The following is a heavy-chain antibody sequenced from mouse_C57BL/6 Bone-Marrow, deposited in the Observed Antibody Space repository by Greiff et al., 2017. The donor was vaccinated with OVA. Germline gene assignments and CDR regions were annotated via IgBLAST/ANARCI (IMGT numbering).Heavy chain of an antibody. Sequence: EVKLMESGAELVRPGASVKLSCTASGFNIKDDYMHWVKQRPEQGLEWIGWIDPENGDTEYASKFQGKATITADTSSNTAYLQLSSLTSEDTAVYYCTTLLRYLLFDYWGQGTTLTVSS. V-gene: IGHV14-4*01. CDR1: GFNIKDDY. J-gene: IGHJ2*01. CDR3: TTLLRYLLFDY. CDR2: IDPENGDT. D-gene: IGHD1-1*01.